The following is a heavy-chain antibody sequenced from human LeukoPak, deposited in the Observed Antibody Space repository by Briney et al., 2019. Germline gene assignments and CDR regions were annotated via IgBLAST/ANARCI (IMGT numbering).Heavy chain of an antibody. D-gene: IGHD1-1*01. Sequence: PSETLSLTCAVYGGSFSGYYWSWIRQPPGKGLEWIGEINHSGSTNYNPSLKSRVTISVDTSKNQFSLKLSSVTAADTAVYYCAREKTWDNGHYWGQGTLVTVSS. CDR2: INHSGST. J-gene: IGHJ4*02. CDR3: AREKTWDNGHY. CDR1: GGSFSGYY. V-gene: IGHV4-34*01.